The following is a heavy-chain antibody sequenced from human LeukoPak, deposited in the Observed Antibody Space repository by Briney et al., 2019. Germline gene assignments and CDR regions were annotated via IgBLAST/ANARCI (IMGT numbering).Heavy chain of an antibody. V-gene: IGHV4-4*07. Sequence: PSETLSLTCTVSGDSISSYYWSWIRQPAGKGLEWIGRIYTSGSTNYNPSLKSRVTMSVDTSKNQFSLKLSSVTAADTAVYYCARGGGYSSSWPLYYYYGMDVWGQGTTVTVSS. CDR1: GDSISSYY. J-gene: IGHJ6*02. D-gene: IGHD6-13*01. CDR2: IYTSGST. CDR3: ARGGGYSSSWPLYYYYGMDV.